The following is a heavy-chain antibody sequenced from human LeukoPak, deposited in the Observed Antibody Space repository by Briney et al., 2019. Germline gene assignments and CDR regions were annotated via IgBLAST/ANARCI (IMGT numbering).Heavy chain of an antibody. J-gene: IGHJ4*02. V-gene: IGHV3-30*04. CDR2: ISYDGSNK. CDR1: GFTFSSYA. Sequence: GRSLRLSCAASGFTFSSYAMHWVRQAPGKGLEWVAVISYDGSNKYYADSVKGRFTISRDNSKNTLYLQMNSLRAEDTAVYYCARGLDYWGQGTLVTVFS. CDR3: ARGLDY.